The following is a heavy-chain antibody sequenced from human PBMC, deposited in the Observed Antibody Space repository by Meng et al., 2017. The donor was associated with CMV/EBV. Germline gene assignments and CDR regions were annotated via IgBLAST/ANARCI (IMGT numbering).Heavy chain of an antibody. J-gene: IGHJ4*02. D-gene: IGHD1-14*01. Sequence: GESLKISCATSGFIFNNYWMSWVRQAPGKGLEWVANIKQDGSEKQYVDSVKGRFTTSRDNAKNSLHLQVNSLRVEDTAVYYCARICVTGRACYHLDYWGQGTLVTVSS. V-gene: IGHV3-7*01. CDR1: GFIFNNYW. CDR2: IKQDGSEK. CDR3: ARICVTGRACYHLDY.